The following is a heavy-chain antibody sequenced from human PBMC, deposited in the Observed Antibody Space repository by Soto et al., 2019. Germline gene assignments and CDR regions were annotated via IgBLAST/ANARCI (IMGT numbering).Heavy chain of an antibody. CDR2: IYASGSP. CDR1: GGSVSVYY. J-gene: IGHJ4*02. Sequence: QVQLQESGPGQVKPSETLSLTCTISGGSVSVYYWSWIRQSTGQGLEWIGYIYASGSPYYNPSLRSRVTISAGTSKNQISLKLTSPTAADTAVYYCARGVGSSPPQYWGRGTLVTVSS. D-gene: IGHD1-26*01. V-gene: IGHV4-59*02. CDR3: ARGVGSSPPQY.